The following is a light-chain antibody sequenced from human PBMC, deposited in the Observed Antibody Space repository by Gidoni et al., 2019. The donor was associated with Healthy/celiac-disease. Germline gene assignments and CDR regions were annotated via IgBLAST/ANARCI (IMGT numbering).Light chain of an antibody. Sequence: EVLLTHSPATLALSPGGRATLSCRASQRVSSYLAWYQQKPGQAPRLLIYDASNRATGIPARFSGSGSGTDFTLTISSLEPEDFAVYYCQQRSNWLALTFGGGTKVEIK. CDR3: QQRSNWLALT. V-gene: IGKV3-11*01. CDR1: QRVSSY. J-gene: IGKJ4*01. CDR2: DAS.